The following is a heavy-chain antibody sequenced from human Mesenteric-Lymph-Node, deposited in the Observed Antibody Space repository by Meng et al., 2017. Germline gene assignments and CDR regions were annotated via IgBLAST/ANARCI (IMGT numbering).Heavy chain of an antibody. CDR2: ISSSGSTI. J-gene: IGHJ6*02. CDR1: GFTFSSYW. Sequence: GESLKISCAASGFTFSSYWMSWVRQAPGKGLGWVSYISSSGSTIYYADSVKGRFTISRDNAKNSLYLQMNSLRAEDTAVYYCARDHARYCSGGSCYYYGMDVWGQGTTVTVSS. CDR3: ARDHARYCSGGSCYYYGMDV. V-gene: IGHV3-48*04. D-gene: IGHD2-15*01.